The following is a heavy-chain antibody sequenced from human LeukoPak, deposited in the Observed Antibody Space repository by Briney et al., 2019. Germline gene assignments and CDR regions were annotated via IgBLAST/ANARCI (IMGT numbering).Heavy chain of an antibody. D-gene: IGHD6-13*01. CDR1: GGSISSSDYY. V-gene: IGHV4-39*07. J-gene: IGHJ3*02. CDR3: ARDGPSYSSSWYTVFDI. Sequence: SETLSLTCTVSGGSISSSDYYWGWIRQPPGKGLEWIGNVYYSGSTYYNLSLKSRVTISVDTSKNQFSLKLSSVTAADTAVYYCARDGPSYSSSWYTVFDIWGQGTMVTVSS. CDR2: VYYSGST.